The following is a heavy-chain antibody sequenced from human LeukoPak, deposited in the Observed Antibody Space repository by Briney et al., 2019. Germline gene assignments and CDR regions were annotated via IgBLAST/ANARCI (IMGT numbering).Heavy chain of an antibody. CDR2: ISSCNTYI. D-gene: IGHD2-21*02. V-gene: IGHV3-21*01. J-gene: IGHJ4*02. Sequence: GGSLRLSCAASGFTFNTYAMNWVRQAPGKGLEWVSSISSCNTYIYYAASVKGRFTISRDNAKNSLYLQMNSLRAEDTAVYYCARDSRAFCGGDCYSPFDYWGQGTLVTVSS. CDR1: GFTFNTYA. CDR3: ARDSRAFCGGDCYSPFDY.